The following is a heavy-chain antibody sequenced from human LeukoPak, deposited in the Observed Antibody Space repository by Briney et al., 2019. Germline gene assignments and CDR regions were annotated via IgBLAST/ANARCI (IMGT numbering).Heavy chain of an antibody. J-gene: IGHJ4*02. CDR2: ISSSGSTI. CDR1: GFTFSDYY. V-gene: IGHV3-11*01. CDR3: SRGGHYDFWSGYYTACDY. Sequence: PGGSLRLSCAASGFTFSDYYMSWIRQAPGKGLEWVSYISSSGSTIYYADSVKGRFTFSRDNAKNSLYLQMTSLRAEDTAVYYCSRGGHYDFWSGYYTACDYWGQGTLVTVSS. D-gene: IGHD3-3*01.